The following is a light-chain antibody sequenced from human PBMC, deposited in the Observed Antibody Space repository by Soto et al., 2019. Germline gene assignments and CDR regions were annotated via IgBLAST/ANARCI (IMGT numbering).Light chain of an antibody. J-gene: IGKJ1*01. CDR2: KAS. CDR3: QHYNSYSEA. CDR1: QTISSW. V-gene: IGKV1-5*03. Sequence: DIQMTQARSTLSGSVGDRVTITCGASQTISSWLAWYQQKPGKAPKLLIYKASTLKSGVPSRFSGSGSGTDFTLTISSLQPDDFATYYCQHYNSYSEAFGQGTKVDIK.